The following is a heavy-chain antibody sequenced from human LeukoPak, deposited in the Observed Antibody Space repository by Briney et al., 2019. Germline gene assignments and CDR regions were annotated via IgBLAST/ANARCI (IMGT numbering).Heavy chain of an antibody. CDR2: IYYSGTT. V-gene: IGHV4-59*08. CDR3: ASLGGTYDY. Sequence: SETLSLTCTVSAGSISSYYWSWIRQPPGKGLEWIGYIYYSGTTNSNPSLKSRVTISLDTSKNQVSLNLSSVTAADTAVYCCASLGGTYDYWGQGTLVTVSS. CDR1: AGSISSYY. D-gene: IGHD1-26*01. J-gene: IGHJ4*02.